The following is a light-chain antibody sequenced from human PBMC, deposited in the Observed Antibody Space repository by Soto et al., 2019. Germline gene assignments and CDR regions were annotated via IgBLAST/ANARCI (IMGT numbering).Light chain of an antibody. CDR3: QQYGSSPWT. V-gene: IGKV3-20*01. Sequence: EVVLTQSPGTLSLSPGERATLSCRASQSVSGSFLAWYQQKPGQAPRLLIYGASSRATGIPDRFSGSGSGTDFTLTISRLEPEDFALYYCQQYGSSPWTFGQGTKVEI. CDR1: QSVSGSF. J-gene: IGKJ1*01. CDR2: GAS.